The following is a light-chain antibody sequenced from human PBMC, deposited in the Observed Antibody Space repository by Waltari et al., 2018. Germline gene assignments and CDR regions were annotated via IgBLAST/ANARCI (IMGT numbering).Light chain of an antibody. CDR1: QSVSSY. Sequence: EIVLTQSPATPSLSPGERATLSCRASQSVSSYLAWYRQKPGQAPRLLIYDASNRATGIPARFSGSGCGTDFTLTISSLEPEDFAVYYCQHRSNWPLFTFGPGTKVDF. J-gene: IGKJ3*01. CDR3: QHRSNWPLFT. V-gene: IGKV3-11*01. CDR2: DAS.